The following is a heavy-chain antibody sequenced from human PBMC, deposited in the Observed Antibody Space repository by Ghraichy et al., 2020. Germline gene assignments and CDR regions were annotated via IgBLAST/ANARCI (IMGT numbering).Heavy chain of an antibody. CDR3: AREYYYDSSIDY. Sequence: SQTLSLTCTVSGGSISSGGYYWSWIRQHPGKGLEWIGYIYYTGSTYYNPSLKSRVNISVDTSKNQFSLKLSSVTAADTGVYYCAREYYYDSSIDYWGQGTLVNVSS. CDR2: IYYTGST. V-gene: IGHV4-31*03. D-gene: IGHD3-22*01. J-gene: IGHJ4*02. CDR1: GGSISSGGYY.